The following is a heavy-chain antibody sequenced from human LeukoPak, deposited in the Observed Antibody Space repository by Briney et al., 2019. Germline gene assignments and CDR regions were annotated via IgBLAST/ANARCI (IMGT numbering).Heavy chain of an antibody. CDR2: LFRDGSNT. D-gene: IGHD6-19*01. J-gene: IGHJ4*02. CDR3: ATLTEAVAGAAFDY. CDR1: GFTFSNYW. V-gene: IGHV3-74*01. Sequence: GGSLRLSCVASGFTFSNYWVHWIRQAPGKGLVWVSSLFRDGSNTRYADSVKGRFTISRDNAKNTLYLQMNSLRGDDTAVYYCATLTEAVAGAAFDYWGQGTLVTVSS.